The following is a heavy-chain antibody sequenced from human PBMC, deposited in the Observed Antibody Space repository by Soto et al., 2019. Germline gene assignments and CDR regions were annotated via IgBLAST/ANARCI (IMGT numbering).Heavy chain of an antibody. CDR1: GGSISSYY. Sequence: QVQLQESGPGLVKPSETLSLTCTVSGGSISSYYWSWIRQPPGKGLEWIGYIYYSGSTNYNPSLKSRVTISVDTSKNQFSLKLSSVTAADTAVYYCARGENYDYIWGSYRPTYYFDYWGQGTLVTVSS. J-gene: IGHJ4*02. CDR2: IYYSGST. CDR3: ARGENYDYIWGSYRPTYYFDY. V-gene: IGHV4-59*08. D-gene: IGHD3-16*02.